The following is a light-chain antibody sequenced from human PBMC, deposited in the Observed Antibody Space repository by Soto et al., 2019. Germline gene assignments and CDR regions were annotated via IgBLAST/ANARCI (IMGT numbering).Light chain of an antibody. J-gene: IGKJ4*01. CDR2: GAS. Sequence: IVVAQSPATLSLAPGECASLWSRASQSVSSNLAWYQQKPGQAPRLLIYGASTRATGIPARFSGSGSGTEFTLTISSLEPEDFAVYYCQQRSHWGVNCGGGTKVDIK. V-gene: IGKV3-15*01. CDR3: QQRSHWGVN. CDR1: QSVSSN.